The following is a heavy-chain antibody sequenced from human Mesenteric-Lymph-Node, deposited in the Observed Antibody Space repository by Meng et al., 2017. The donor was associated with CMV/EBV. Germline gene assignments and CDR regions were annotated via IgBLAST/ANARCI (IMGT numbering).Heavy chain of an antibody. CDR1: GDSVTSGSYY. J-gene: IGHJ5*02. CDR2: VYYAGGT. V-gene: IGHV4-61*01. CDR3: ARERRSVARFDP. Sequence: VSGDSVTSGSYYWGWVRQPPGEGLGWIGYVYYAGGTNCNPSLKGRVTKLVDTSKNQFSLKLNSMTAADTAVYYCARERRSVARFDPWGQGILVTVSS.